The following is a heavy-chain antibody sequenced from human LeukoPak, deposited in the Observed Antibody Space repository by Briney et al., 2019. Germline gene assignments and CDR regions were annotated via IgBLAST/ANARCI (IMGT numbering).Heavy chain of an antibody. J-gene: IGHJ4*02. CDR2: ISYDGSNK. Sequence: GGSLRLSCAASGFTFSSYAMHWVRQAPGKGLEWVAVISYDGSNKYYADSVKGRFTISRDNSKNTLYLQMNSLRAEDTAVYYCARDHREWEPQAFIDYWGQGTLVTVSS. CDR3: ARDHREWEPQAFIDY. CDR1: GFTFSSYA. D-gene: IGHD1-26*01. V-gene: IGHV3-30*04.